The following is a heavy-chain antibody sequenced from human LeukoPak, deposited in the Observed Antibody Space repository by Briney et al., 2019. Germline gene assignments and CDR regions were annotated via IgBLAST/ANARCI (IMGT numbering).Heavy chain of an antibody. V-gene: IGHV3-33*08. D-gene: IGHD1-26*01. CDR1: GFTFGSPW. Sequence: GGSLRLSCAASGFTFGSPWMHWVRQAPGKGLEWVAVIWYDGSNKYYADSVKGRFTISRDNSKNTLYLQMNSLRAEDTAVYYCARARAGVGAIDYWGQGTLVTVSS. CDR2: IWYDGSNK. CDR3: ARARAGVGAIDY. J-gene: IGHJ4*02.